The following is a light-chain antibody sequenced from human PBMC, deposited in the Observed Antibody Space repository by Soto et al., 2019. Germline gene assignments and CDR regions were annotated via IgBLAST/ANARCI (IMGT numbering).Light chain of an antibody. J-gene: IGKJ1*01. CDR2: DAS. CDR3: QQYNSYSWT. CDR1: QSISSW. V-gene: IGKV1-5*01. Sequence: DIQMTHSPSTLSASVGDKNTNTCRASQSISSWLAWYQQKPGKAPKLLIYDASSLESGVPSRFSGSGSGTEFTLTISSLQPDDFATYYCQQYNSYSWTFGQGTKV.